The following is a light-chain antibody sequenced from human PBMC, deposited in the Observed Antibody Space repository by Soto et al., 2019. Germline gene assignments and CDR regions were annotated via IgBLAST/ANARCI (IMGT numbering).Light chain of an antibody. J-gene: IGKJ3*01. CDR3: QQYGSSPIT. Sequence: EIVLTQSPGTLSLSRGDRATLSCRASQSVSSDYLAWYQQKPGQAPRLLIFGASIRATGISDRFGGSGSGTDFTLTISRLAPEDFAVYYCQQYGSSPITFGPGTKVHIK. V-gene: IGKV3-20*01. CDR2: GAS. CDR1: QSVSSDY.